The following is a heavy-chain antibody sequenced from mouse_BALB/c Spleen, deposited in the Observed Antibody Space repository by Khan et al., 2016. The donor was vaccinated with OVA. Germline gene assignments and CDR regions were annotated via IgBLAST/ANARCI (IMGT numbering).Heavy chain of an antibody. D-gene: IGHD1-1*01. J-gene: IGHJ2*01. CDR1: GYSFTGYF. CDR3: ARIYGSDFDY. Sequence: EVQLQESGPELVKPGASVKISCKASGYSFTGYFMNWVMQSHGKSLEWIGRINPHIGETFYNQKFKGKATLNVDESSSTAHLGLRSLASEDSAVXSYARIYGSDFDYWGQGTPLTVSS. V-gene: IGHV1-20*02. CDR2: INPHIGET.